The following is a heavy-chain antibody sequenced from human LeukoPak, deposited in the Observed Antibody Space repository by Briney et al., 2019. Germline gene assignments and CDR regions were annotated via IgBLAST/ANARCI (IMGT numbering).Heavy chain of an antibody. CDR3: ARETRATMVRGVIWFDP. V-gene: IGHV1-3*01. CDR2: INAGNGNT. J-gene: IGHJ5*02. D-gene: IGHD3-10*01. Sequence: ASVKVSCKASGYTFTSYAMHWVRQAPGQRLEWMGWINAGNGNTKYSQKFQGRVTITRDTSASTAYMELSSLRSEDTAVYYCARETRATMVRGVIWFDPWGQGTLVIVSS. CDR1: GYTFTSYA.